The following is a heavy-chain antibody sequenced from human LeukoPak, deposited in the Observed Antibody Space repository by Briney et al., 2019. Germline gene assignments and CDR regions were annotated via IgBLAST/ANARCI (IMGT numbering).Heavy chain of an antibody. D-gene: IGHD3-10*01. J-gene: IGHJ4*02. CDR3: ARYDSGEFVY. V-gene: IGHV4-39*01. CDR2: IYYSGST. CDR1: GGSISSSSYY. Sequence: SETLSLTCTVSGGSISSSSYYWGWIRQPPGKGLEWIGNIYYSGSTYYNPSLKSRVTISGDTPKNQFSLQLSSVTAADTAVYYCARYDSGEFVYWGQGTLVIVSS.